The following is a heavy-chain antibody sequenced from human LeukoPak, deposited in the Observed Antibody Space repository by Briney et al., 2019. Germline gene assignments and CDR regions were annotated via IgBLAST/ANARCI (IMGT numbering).Heavy chain of an antibody. CDR3: ARITAAGTGFDP. CDR1: GGSLSSGSYY. D-gene: IGHD6-13*01. Sequence: SETLSLTCSVSGGSLSSGSYYWSWIRQPAGKGLEWIGRIYTSGSTNYNPSLKSRVTISADTSKNQFSLNLNSVTAADTAVYYCARITAAGTGFDPWGQGTLVTVSS. CDR2: IYTSGST. V-gene: IGHV4-61*02. J-gene: IGHJ5*02.